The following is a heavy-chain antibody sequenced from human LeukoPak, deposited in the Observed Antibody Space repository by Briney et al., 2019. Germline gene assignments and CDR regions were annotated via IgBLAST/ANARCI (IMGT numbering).Heavy chain of an antibody. CDR3: ATKKTPLYCGGDCYSGLGWFDP. J-gene: IGHJ5*02. CDR1: GYTFIDYH. CDR2: INPKNGGT. Sequence: ASVKVSCKASGYTFIDYHIHWVRQAPGRGLEWMGWINPKNGGTRLAQRLQGRVTMTRDTSTGTVYMELSSLRSDDTAVYYCATKKTPLYCGGDCYSGLGWFDPWGQGTLITVSS. D-gene: IGHD2-21*02. V-gene: IGHV1-2*02.